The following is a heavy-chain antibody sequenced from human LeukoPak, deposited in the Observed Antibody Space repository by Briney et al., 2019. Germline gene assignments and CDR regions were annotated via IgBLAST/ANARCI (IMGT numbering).Heavy chain of an antibody. Sequence: GESLKISCKGSGYSFTNYWIGWVRQMPGKGLERMGIIHPSNSDTRYSPSFQGQVTISADKSISTAYLQWSSLKASDTAMYYCVSRSGPAAFDIWAQGTMVTVSS. CDR1: GYSFTNYW. CDR3: VSRSGPAAFDI. D-gene: IGHD2-15*01. CDR2: IHPSNSDT. V-gene: IGHV5-51*01. J-gene: IGHJ3*02.